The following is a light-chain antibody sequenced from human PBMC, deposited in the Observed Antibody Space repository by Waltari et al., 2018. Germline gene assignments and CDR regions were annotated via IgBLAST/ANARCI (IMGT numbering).Light chain of an antibody. CDR3: SSYISSSTLEV. CDR1: SSDVGGYNY. J-gene: IGLJ3*02. CDR2: DVS. Sequence: QSALTQPASVSGSPGQSIPIPCTGTSSDVGGYNYVSWYQQHPGKAPKLLFFDVSNRPSGVSNRFSGSKSGNTASLTISGLQAEDEADYYCSSYISSSTLEVFGGGTRLTVL. V-gene: IGLV2-14*03.